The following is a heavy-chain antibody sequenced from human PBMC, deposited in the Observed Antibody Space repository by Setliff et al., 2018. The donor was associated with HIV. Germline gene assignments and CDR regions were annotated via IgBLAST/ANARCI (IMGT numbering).Heavy chain of an antibody. V-gene: IGHV3-23*01. CDR2: ISATGDTP. Sequence: PGGSLRLSCAASGFTFSSYAMAWVRQAPGKGLEWVSTISATGDTPFYANSVKGRLTISRDNSKNTLYLQMNSLKTEDTAVYYCARDMRDSSGHYFEDYWGQGTLVTVSS. J-gene: IGHJ4*02. CDR1: GFTFSSYA. CDR3: ARDMRDSSGHYFEDY. D-gene: IGHD3-22*01.